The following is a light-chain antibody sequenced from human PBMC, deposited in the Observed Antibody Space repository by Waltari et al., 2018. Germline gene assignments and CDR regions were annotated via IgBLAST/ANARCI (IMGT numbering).Light chain of an antibody. Sequence: TCRASQGIKNNLAWYQQKPGKAPKLLISDASTLQSGVPLRFSGSGSGTDFTLTISSLQPEDFATYYCQQLNSYPITFGQGTRLEIK. V-gene: IGKV1-9*01. J-gene: IGKJ5*01. CDR1: QGIKNN. CDR2: DAS. CDR3: QQLNSYPIT.